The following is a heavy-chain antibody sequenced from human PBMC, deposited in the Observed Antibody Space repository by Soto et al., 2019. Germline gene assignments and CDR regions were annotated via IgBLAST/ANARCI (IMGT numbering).Heavy chain of an antibody. J-gene: IGHJ4*02. CDR2: INPNSGGT. CDR3: ARGSNYYDSGDFDY. V-gene: IGHV1-2*02. Sequence: SSVKVSCKASGYTFTGYYMHWGRQAPGQGLEWMGWINPNSGGTNYAQKFQGRVTMTRDTSISKAYMELRRLRADDTAVYYCARGSNYYDSGDFDYWRQGTLVTVSS. D-gene: IGHD3-22*01. CDR1: GYTFTGYY.